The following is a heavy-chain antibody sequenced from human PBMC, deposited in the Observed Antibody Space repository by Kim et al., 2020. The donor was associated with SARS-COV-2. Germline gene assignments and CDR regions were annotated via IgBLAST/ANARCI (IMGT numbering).Heavy chain of an antibody. CDR3: AKPYAWTNHYFYGLDV. Sequence: GGSLRLSCAGSGFSFSGYAMTWFRQAPGKGLEWVSTITGSGDNTYYAVSVKGRFTISRDNSKNTLYVQMNSLRAEDTAVYYCAKPYAWTNHYFYGLDVWGQGTTVTVSS. CDR1: GFSFSGYA. CDR2: ITGSGDNT. J-gene: IGHJ6*02. D-gene: IGHD2-2*01. V-gene: IGHV3-23*01.